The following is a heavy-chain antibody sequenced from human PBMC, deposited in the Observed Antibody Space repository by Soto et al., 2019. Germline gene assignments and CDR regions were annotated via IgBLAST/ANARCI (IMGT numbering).Heavy chain of an antibody. D-gene: IGHD3-22*01. CDR3: ARDQGGYYDNSGYITLWLLGYFDY. J-gene: IGHJ4*02. CDR2: INPSDGST. CDR1: GYTFTSYY. Sequence: ASVKVSCKASGYTFTSYYMHWVRQAPGQGLEWMGIINPSDGSTSYAQKFQGRVTMTRDTSTSTVYMELSSLRSEDTAVYYCARDQGGYYDNSGYITLWLLGYFDYWGQGTLVPVYS. V-gene: IGHV1-46*01.